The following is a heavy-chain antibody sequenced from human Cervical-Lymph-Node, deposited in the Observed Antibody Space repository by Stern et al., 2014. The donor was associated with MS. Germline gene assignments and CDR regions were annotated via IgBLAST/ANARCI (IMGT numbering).Heavy chain of an antibody. CDR1: GYTFITYA. CDR3: ARVWWLDKNWFDP. CDR2: IHAGNGHR. D-gene: IGHD6-19*01. Sequence: VQLVQSGAEVKKPGASVKVSCKASGYTFITYAIHWVRQAPGKRLEWMGWIHAGNGHRRYSQQFQGRVTIYSDTSASTDYMELSSLRSEDTAVYYCARVWWLDKNWFDPWGQGTLVTVSS. V-gene: IGHV1-3*01. J-gene: IGHJ5*02.